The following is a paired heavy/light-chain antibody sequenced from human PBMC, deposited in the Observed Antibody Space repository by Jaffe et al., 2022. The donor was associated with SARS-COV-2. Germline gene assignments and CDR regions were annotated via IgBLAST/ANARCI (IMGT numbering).Heavy chain of an antibody. V-gene: IGHV1-69*01. D-gene: IGHD2-8*01. Sequence: QVQLVQSGAEVKKPGSSVKVSCKASGGTFSSYAISWVRQAPGQGLEWMGGIIPIFGTANYAQKFQGRVTITADESTSTAYMELSSLRSEDTAVYYCVVGGRHGSPSIVLMVSDYYYYGMDVWGQGTTVTVSS. CDR3: VVGGRHGSPSIVLMVSDYYYYGMDV. CDR2: IIPIFGTA. CDR1: GGTFSSYA. J-gene: IGHJ6*02.
Light chain of an antibody. Sequence: DIVMTQTPLSSPVTLGQPASISCRSSQSLVHSDGNTYLSWLQQRPGQPPRLLIYKISNRFSGVPDRFSGSGAGTDFTLKISRVEAEDVGVYYCMQATQFPPTFGPGTKVDIK. CDR2: KIS. CDR1: QSLVHSDGNTY. J-gene: IGKJ3*01. CDR3: MQATQFPPT. V-gene: IGKV2-24*01.